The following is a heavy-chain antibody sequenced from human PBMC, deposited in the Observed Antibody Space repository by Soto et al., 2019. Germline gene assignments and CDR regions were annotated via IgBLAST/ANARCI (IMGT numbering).Heavy chain of an antibody. J-gene: IGHJ2*01. CDR1: GFSLSTSGVG. V-gene: IGHV2-5*02. D-gene: IGHD6-13*01. CDR3: ALFRSEYSSSWYDWYFDL. CDR2: IYWDDDK. Sequence: QITLKESGPTLVKPTQTLTLTCTFSGFSLSTSGVGVGWIRQPPGKALEWLALIYWDDDKRYSPSLKSRLTIPKDTSKNQVVLTMTNMDPVDTATYYCALFRSEYSSSWYDWYFDLWGRSTLVTVSS.